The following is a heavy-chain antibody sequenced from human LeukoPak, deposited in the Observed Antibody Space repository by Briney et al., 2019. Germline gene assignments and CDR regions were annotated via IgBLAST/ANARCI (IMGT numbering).Heavy chain of an antibody. V-gene: IGHV5-51*01. CDR2: IYPDDSDT. D-gene: IGHD5-12*01. CDR1: GYSFTSYW. CDR3: ARVDRRGYSDYTAILPDY. J-gene: IGHJ4*02. Sequence: GESLKISCKASGYSFTSYWIGWVRQMPGKGLEWMGIIYPDDSDTRYSPSFQGQVTVSADKSTSTAYLQWNTLKASDTAMYYCARVDRRGYSDYTAILPDYWGQGTLVTVSS.